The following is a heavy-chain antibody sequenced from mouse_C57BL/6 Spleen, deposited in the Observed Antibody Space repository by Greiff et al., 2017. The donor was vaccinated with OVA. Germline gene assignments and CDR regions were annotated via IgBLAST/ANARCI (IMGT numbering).Heavy chain of an antibody. Sequence: EVQLQQSGPELVKPGASVKIPCKASGYTFPDYNMDWVKQSHGKSLEWIGAINPNNGGTIYNQKFKGKATLTVDKSSSTAYMELRSLTSEDTAVYYCARYSKREYYFDYWGQGTTLTVSS. CDR3: ARYSKREYYFDY. CDR2: INPNNGGT. CDR1: GYTFPDYN. D-gene: IGHD2-5*01. V-gene: IGHV1-18*01. J-gene: IGHJ2*01.